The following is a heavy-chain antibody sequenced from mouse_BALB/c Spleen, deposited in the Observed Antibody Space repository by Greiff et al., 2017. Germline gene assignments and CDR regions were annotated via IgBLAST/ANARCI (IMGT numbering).Heavy chain of an antibody. Sequence: EVQRVESGGGLVKPGGSLKLSCAASGFTFSDYYMDWVRQTPEKRLEWVATISDGGSYTYYPDSVKGRFTISRDNAKNNLYLQMSSLKSEDTAMYYCARGAENLAWFAYWGQGTLVTVSA. CDR2: ISDGGSYT. CDR3: ARGAENLAWFAY. J-gene: IGHJ3*01. CDR1: GFTFSDYY. V-gene: IGHV5-4*02.